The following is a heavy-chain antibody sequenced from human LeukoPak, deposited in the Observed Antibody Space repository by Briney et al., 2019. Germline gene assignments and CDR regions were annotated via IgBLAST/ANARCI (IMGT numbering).Heavy chain of an antibody. V-gene: IGHV6-1*01. D-gene: IGHD6-19*01. CDR1: GDSLSSNSAA. J-gene: IGHJ3*02. Sequence: SQTLSLTCALSGDSLSSNSAAWNWIRQSPSRGLEWLGRTYYRSKWYNDYAVSVKSRITINPDTSKNKFSLQLNSVTPEDTAVYYCARGSYEWLDDAFDIWGQGTMVTVSS. CDR2: TYYRSKWYN. CDR3: ARGSYEWLDDAFDI.